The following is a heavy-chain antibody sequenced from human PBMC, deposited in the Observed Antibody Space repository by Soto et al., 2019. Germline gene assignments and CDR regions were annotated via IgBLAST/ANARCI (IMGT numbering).Heavy chain of an antibody. CDR3: ARAGSFYSPFDP. J-gene: IGHJ5*02. CDR1: GFTVTSNY. Sequence: ELQLVETGGGLVQPGGSLRLSCAPSGFTVTSNYMTWVRQAPGKGLEWVSVMYSDGTTYYADSVKGRITISRDKSKNTLYLQMNSLRADDTAVYYCARAGSFYSPFDPWGQGTLVTVSS. D-gene: IGHD3-10*01. V-gene: IGHV3-53*02. CDR2: MYSDGTT.